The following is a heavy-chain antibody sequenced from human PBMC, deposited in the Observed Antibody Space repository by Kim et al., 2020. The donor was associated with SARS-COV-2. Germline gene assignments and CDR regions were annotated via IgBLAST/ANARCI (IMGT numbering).Heavy chain of an antibody. J-gene: IGHJ4*02. Sequence: QKFKGRVTITADKSTSTAYMELSSLRSEDTAVYYCARGQQQLVRDYFDYWGQGTLVTVSS. V-gene: IGHV1-69*04. D-gene: IGHD6-13*01. CDR3: ARGQQQLVRDYFDY.